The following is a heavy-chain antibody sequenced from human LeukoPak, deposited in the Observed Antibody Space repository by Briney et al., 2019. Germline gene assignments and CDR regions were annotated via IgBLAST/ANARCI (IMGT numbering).Heavy chain of an antibody. V-gene: IGHV4-61*02. CDR2: IYTSGTT. D-gene: IGHD6-13*01. Sequence: PSQTLSLTCTVSGGSTSSGSYYWSWIRQPAGKGLEWIGRIYTSGTTDYSPFLKSRVTISLDTSKNQLSLKLTSVTVADTAMYYCVREGGGSGWYNWFDPWGQGTLVTVSS. CDR3: VREGGGSGWYNWFDP. CDR1: GGSTSSGSYY. J-gene: IGHJ5*02.